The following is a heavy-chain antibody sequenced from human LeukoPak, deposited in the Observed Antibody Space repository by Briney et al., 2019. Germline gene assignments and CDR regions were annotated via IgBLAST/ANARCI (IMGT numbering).Heavy chain of an antibody. J-gene: IGHJ4*02. Sequence: GASVKVSCKASGYTFTSYGISWVRQAPGQGLERMGWISAYNGNTNYAQKLQGRVTMTTDTSTSTAYMELRSLRSDDTAVYYCARNQLRSLRYFDWLLPSDCWGQGTLVTVSS. V-gene: IGHV1-18*01. CDR2: ISAYNGNT. CDR3: ARNQLRSLRYFDWLLPSDC. D-gene: IGHD3-9*01. CDR1: GYTFTSYG.